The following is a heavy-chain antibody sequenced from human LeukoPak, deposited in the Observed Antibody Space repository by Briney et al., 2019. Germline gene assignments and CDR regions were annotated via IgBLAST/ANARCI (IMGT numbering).Heavy chain of an antibody. D-gene: IGHD6-13*01. J-gene: IGHJ4*02. CDR3: ARASIAAAVSY. CDR2: IKQDGSEK. CDR1: GFTFSSYW. Sequence: GGSLRLSCAASGFTFSSYWMSWVRQAPGKGLEWVAKIKQDGSEKYYVDSVKGRFTISRDNAKNSLYLQMNSLRAEDTAVYYCARASIAAAVSYWGQGTLVTVSS. V-gene: IGHV3-7*01.